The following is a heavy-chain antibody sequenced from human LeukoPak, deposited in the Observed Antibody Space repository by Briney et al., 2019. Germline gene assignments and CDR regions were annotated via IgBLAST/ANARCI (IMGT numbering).Heavy chain of an antibody. CDR3: ARDQSGLTTVTVTTDYWYFDV. D-gene: IGHD4-17*01. CDR2: INPTGTYT. J-gene: IGHJ2*01. V-gene: IGHV1-46*01. Sequence: ASVKVSCKASGYRFTSTYMRWVRQAPGQGLEWMGVINPTGTYTKYAQKVQGRVSMTRDTSTSTDYMELRSLTSEDSAVYYCARDQSGLTTVTVTTDYWYFDVWGRGTLVTVSS. CDR1: GYRFTSTY.